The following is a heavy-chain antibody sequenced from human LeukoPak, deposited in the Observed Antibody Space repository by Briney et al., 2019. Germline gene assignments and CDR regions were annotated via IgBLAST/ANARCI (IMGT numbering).Heavy chain of an antibody. CDR3: ARGSYGSGT. CDR1: GGSVSRGNFY. D-gene: IGHD3-10*01. CDR2: VLTSGSP. J-gene: IGHJ4*02. Sequence: PSEALSVTCLLSGGSVSRGNFYRSWIRQPPGKGPEWIGRVLTSGSPDYHPSLQSRVTVSLDTSKNPFFLTWTPWTAPDTAVSSRARGSYGSGTWGQGTLVTVAS. V-gene: IGHV4-61*02.